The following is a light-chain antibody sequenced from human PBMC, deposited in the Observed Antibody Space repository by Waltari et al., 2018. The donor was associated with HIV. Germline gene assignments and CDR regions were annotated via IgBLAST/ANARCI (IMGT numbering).Light chain of an antibody. CDR3: SSYAGSNNWV. Sequence: ALTQPPSASGSPGQSVTISCTGTSSDVGGYNYVSWYQQHPGKAPQLMIYEVGQRPSGVPNRFSGSKSGNTASLTVSGLQTEDEANYYCSSYAGSNNWVFGGGTNLTVL. J-gene: IGLJ3*02. V-gene: IGLV2-8*01. CDR1: SSDVGGYNY. CDR2: EVG.